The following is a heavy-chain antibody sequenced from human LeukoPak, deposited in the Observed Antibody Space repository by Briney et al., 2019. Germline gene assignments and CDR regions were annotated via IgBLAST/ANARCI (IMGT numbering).Heavy chain of an antibody. J-gene: IGHJ4*02. CDR3: ARLRPLLDQLLFFVLDS. CDR2: IHSSGST. CDR1: NGSISSHF. V-gene: IGHV4-59*11. Sequence: SETLSLTCAVFNGSISSHFWTWVRQPPGKGLEWIGNIHSSGSTNYNPSLKSRVTMSLDTSKNQFSLKLTSVTAADTAIFYCARLRPLLDQLLFFVLDSWGQGTLVTVST. D-gene: IGHD4-23*01.